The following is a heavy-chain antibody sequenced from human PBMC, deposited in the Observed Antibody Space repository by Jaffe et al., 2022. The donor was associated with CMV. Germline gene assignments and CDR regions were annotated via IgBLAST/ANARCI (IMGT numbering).Heavy chain of an antibody. D-gene: IGHD3-3*01. V-gene: IGHV1-8*01. CDR1: GYTFTSYD. J-gene: IGHJ4*02. Sequence: QVQLVQSGAEVKKPGASVKVSCKASGYTFTSYDINWVRQATGQGLEWMGWMNPNSGNTGYAQKFQGRVTMTRNTSISTAYMELSSLRSEDTAVYYCARGGAIFGVVRTDFFDYWGQGTLVTVSS. CDR3: ARGGAIFGVVRTDFFDY. CDR2: MNPNSGNT.